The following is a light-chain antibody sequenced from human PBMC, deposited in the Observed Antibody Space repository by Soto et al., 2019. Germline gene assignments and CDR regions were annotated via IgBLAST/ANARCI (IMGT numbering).Light chain of an antibody. J-gene: IGLJ3*02. CDR2: GVS. V-gene: IGLV2-14*01. CDR1: SSDIGAFNH. Sequence: QSALTQPASVSGSPGQSITISCTGTSSDIGAFNHVSWYQHPPGKAPKLIIFGVSKRPSGVSDRFSGSKSGNTASLTISGLQAEDEADSYCSTYARSTVMFVGRTKLTVL. CDR3: STYARSTVM.